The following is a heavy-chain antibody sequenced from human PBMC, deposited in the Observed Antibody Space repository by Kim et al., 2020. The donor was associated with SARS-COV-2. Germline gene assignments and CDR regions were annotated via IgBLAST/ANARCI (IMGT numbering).Heavy chain of an antibody. Sequence: SETLSLTCTVSGASIDSGKNANLYFSWIRQTPGKGLEWIGYIYHSGATYYNPSLESRATLSIDTSRNQFSLHLRSVTAADAAVYYCARTATYSLSYFDS. D-gene: IGHD5-12*01. CDR1: GASIDSGKNANLY. V-gene: IGHV4-30-4*01. J-gene: IGHJ4*03. CDR3: ARTATYSLSYFDS. CDR2: IYHSGAT.